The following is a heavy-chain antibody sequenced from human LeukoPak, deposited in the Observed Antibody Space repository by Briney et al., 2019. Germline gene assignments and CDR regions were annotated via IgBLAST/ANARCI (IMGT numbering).Heavy chain of an antibody. CDR1: GGSISSYY. CDR3: ARLAQGGSKTYYFDY. D-gene: IGHD5-12*01. J-gene: IGHJ4*02. CDR2: IYTSGST. Sequence: SETLSLTCTVSGGSISSYYWSWIRQPAGKGLEWIGRIYTSGSTNYNPSLKSRVTMSVDTSKNQFSLKLSSVTAADTAVYYCARLAQGGSKTYYFDYWGQGTLVTVSS. V-gene: IGHV4-4*07.